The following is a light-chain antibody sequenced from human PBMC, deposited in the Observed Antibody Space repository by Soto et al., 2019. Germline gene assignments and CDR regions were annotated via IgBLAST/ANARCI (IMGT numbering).Light chain of an antibody. Sequence: TVMTQSPTTLSVSPGERATLSCRASQSVSTYLAWYQQKPGQAPRLLIYDASTRATGVPARISGSGSGTEFTLTISSLQSEDSAVYYCHQYDDWPPSNTFGQGTKLEIK. CDR3: HQYDDWPPSNT. V-gene: IGKV3-15*01. CDR2: DAS. CDR1: QSVSTY. J-gene: IGKJ2*01.